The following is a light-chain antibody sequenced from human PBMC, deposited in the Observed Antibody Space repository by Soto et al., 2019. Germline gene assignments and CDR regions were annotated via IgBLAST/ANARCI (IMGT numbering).Light chain of an antibody. CDR2: WAS. J-gene: IGKJ5*01. V-gene: IGKV4-1*01. Sequence: DIVMTQSPASLAVSLGERATINCKSSQSVLDSSNNRNYLAWYQQKPGQPPKLLIYWASTRESRVPGRFRGSGSGTDFTLPINSLQAEDVAVYYCQQYYSTSSITFGQGTRLEIK. CDR1: QSVLDSSNNRNY. CDR3: QQYYSTSSIT.